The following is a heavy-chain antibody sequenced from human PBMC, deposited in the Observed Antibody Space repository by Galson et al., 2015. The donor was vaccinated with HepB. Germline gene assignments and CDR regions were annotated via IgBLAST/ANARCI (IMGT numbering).Heavy chain of an antibody. Sequence: SLRLSCAASGFTFSSYAMHWVRQAPGKGLEWVAVISYDGSNKYYADSVKGRFTISRDNSKNTLYLQMNSLRAEDTAVYYCARDRGYYYGSGWYWGQGTLVTVSS. V-gene: IGHV3-30*04. CDR1: GFTFSSYA. J-gene: IGHJ4*02. CDR3: ARDRGYYYGSGWY. D-gene: IGHD3-10*01. CDR2: ISYDGSNK.